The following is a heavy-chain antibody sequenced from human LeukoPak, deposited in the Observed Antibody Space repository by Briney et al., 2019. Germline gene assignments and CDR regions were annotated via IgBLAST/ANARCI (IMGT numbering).Heavy chain of an antibody. CDR3: AREEYSGYVEA. D-gene: IGHD5-12*01. V-gene: IGHV4-31*03. J-gene: IGHJ4*02. Sequence: PSETLSLTCTVSGGSISGGGYYWSWIRQHPGKGLEWIGYIYYSVSTYYNPSLKSRVTISVDTSKNQFSLKLSSVTAADTAVYYCAREEYSGYVEAWGQGTLVTVSS. CDR2: IYYSVST. CDR1: GGSISGGGYY.